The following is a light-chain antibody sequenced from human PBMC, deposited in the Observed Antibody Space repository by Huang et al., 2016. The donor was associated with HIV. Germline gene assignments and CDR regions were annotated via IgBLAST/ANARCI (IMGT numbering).Light chain of an antibody. CDR2: DAS. Sequence: EIVLTQSPATLSLSPGERATLSCRASQSVSSYLGWYQQKPGQAPRLLIYDASNRATGIPARFSGSGSGTDFSLTSSSLEPEDFAVYYCQQRSNWPPLLTFGGGTKVEIK. J-gene: IGKJ4*01. CDR1: QSVSSY. CDR3: QQRSNWPPLLT. V-gene: IGKV3-11*01.